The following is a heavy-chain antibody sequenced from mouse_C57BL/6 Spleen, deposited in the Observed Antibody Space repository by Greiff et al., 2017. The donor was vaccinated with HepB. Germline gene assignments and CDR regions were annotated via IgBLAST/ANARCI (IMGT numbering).Heavy chain of an antibody. V-gene: IGHV2-6-1*01. J-gene: IGHJ3*01. Sequence: QVQLKQSGPGLVAPSQSLSITCTVSGFSLTSYGVHWVRQPPGKGLEWLVVIWSDGSTTYNSALKSRLSISKDNSKSQVFLKMNSLQTDDTAMYYCARHDSSGGAWFAYWAKGLWSLSLQ. CDR1: GFSLTSYG. D-gene: IGHD3-2*02. CDR3: ARHDSSGGAWFAY. CDR2: IWSDGST.